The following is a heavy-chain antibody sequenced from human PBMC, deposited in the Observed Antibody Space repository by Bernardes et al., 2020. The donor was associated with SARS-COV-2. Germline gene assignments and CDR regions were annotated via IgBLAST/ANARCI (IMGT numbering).Heavy chain of an antibody. D-gene: IGHD3-22*01. CDR2: ISAYNGNT. Sequence: ASVKVSCKASGYTFTSYGISWVRQTPGQGLEWMGWISAYNGNTNYAQKLQGRVTMTTDTSTSTAYMELRSLRSDDTAVYYCARDYLDYYDSSGYYGAFDIWGQGTMVTVSS. J-gene: IGHJ3*02. CDR3: ARDYLDYYDSSGYYGAFDI. CDR1: GYTFTSYG. V-gene: IGHV1-18*01.